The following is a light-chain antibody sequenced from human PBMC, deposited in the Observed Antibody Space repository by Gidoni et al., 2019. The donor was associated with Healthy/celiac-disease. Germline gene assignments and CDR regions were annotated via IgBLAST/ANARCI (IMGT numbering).Light chain of an antibody. CDR1: SGHSSYA. Sequence: QLALTQLPSASASLGASVKLTCTLSSGHSSYAIAWHQQQPEKGPRYLMKLNSDGSHSKGDGIPDRFSGSSSGAERYLTISSLQSEDEADYYCQTWGTGAWVFGGGTKLTVL. V-gene: IGLV4-69*01. CDR2: LNSDGSH. J-gene: IGLJ3*02. CDR3: QTWGTGAWV.